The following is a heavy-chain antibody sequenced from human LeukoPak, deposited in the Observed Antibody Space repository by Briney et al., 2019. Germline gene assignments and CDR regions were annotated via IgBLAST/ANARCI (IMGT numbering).Heavy chain of an antibody. Sequence: GGSLRLSCAASGVTFSKYRMTWVREAPGKGLEWVANIKEDGSDKYYMDSVKGRFTISRDNAKNSLYLQMNSLRDEDTAVYYCERCGYCSSTSCFYGMDVWGQGTMVTVSS. CDR1: GVTFSKYR. CDR3: ERCGYCSSTSCFYGMDV. V-gene: IGHV3-7*01. J-gene: IGHJ6*02. D-gene: IGHD2-2*01. CDR2: IKEDGSDK.